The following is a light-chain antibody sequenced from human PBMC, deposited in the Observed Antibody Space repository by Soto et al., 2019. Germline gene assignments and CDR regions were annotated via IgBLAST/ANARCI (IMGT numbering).Light chain of an antibody. CDR3: QQLKSYPFT. Sequence: DIQLTQSPSFLSPSVGDRVTITCRASQGISSYLAWYQQKPGKAPKLLIYTASTLQSGVPSRFSGSGSGTDFTLTISSLQPEDFATYYCQQLKSYPFTFGPGTKVDMK. J-gene: IGKJ3*01. CDR2: TAS. CDR1: QGISSY. V-gene: IGKV1-9*01.